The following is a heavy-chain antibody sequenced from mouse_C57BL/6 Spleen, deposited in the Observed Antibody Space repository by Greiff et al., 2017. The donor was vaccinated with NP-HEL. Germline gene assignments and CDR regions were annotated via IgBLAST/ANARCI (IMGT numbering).Heavy chain of an antibody. Sequence: QVQLKESGAELVRPGTSVKVSCKASGYAFTNYLIEWVKQRPGQGLEWIGVINPGSGGTNYNEKFKGKATLTADKSSSTAYMQLSSLTSEDSAVYFCARRDGYPAWFAYWGQGTLVTVSA. CDR1: GYAFTNYL. CDR3: ARRDGYPAWFAY. CDR2: INPGSGGT. J-gene: IGHJ3*01. V-gene: IGHV1-54*01. D-gene: IGHD2-3*01.